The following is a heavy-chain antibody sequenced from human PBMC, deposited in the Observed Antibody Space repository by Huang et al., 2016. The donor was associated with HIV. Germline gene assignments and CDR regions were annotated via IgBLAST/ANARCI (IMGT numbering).Heavy chain of an antibody. Sequence: QVQLVQSGAEVKKPGASVKVSCKGSGYSFTDYDINWVRQATGQGLEWMGWMNPVNCDTGYAQKFQGRVTLSRNTSVNTAYMELSSLRSDDTAVYYCARAGSGWALDAFDIWGQGTVVIVSS. CDR3: ARAGSGWALDAFDI. CDR2: MNPVNCDT. J-gene: IGHJ3*02. D-gene: IGHD6-19*01. V-gene: IGHV1-8*02. CDR1: GYSFTDYD.